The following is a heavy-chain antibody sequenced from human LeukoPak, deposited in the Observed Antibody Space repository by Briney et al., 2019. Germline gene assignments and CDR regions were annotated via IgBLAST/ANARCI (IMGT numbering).Heavy chain of an antibody. D-gene: IGHD3-3*01. V-gene: IGHV4-38-2*02. CDR2: IYHSGST. CDR3: ARELRFSSDY. J-gene: IGHJ4*02. Sequence: SETLSLTCTVSGYSISSGYYWGWIRQPPGKGLEWIGSIYHSGSTYYNPSLKSRVTISVDTSKNQFSLKLSSVTAADTAVYYRARELRFSSDYWGQGTLVTVSS. CDR1: GYSISSGYY.